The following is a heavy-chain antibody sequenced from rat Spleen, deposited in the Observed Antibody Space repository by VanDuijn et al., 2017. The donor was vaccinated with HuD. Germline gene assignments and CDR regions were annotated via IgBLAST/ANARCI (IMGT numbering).Heavy chain of an antibody. J-gene: IGHJ2*01. D-gene: IGHD2-1*01. CDR1: GFTFSDHN. Sequence: EVQLVESGGDLVQPGRSLKLSCAASGFTFSDHNMAWVRQAPKKGLEWVATINYDGTNTYYRDSVKGRFTISRDNAKSTLYLQMDSLRSEDTATYYCARRYDFDFWGQGVMVTVSS. CDR3: ARRYDFDF. V-gene: IGHV5-7*01. CDR2: INYDGTNT.